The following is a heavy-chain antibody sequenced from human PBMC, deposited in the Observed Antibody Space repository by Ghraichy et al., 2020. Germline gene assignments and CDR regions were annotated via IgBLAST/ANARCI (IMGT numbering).Heavy chain of an antibody. Sequence: SETLSLTCAVYGGSFRGYYWGGIRQPPGPVLEWIGEIKHSGSTNYNPSLKSRLTILVAPSTNRFSLKLSSLAAADTAVFYCSRGRPRYCSSTSCYSWRYYYYYGMDVWGQWATVA. CDR3: SRGRPRYCSSTSCYSWRYYYYYGMDV. CDR2: IKHSGST. V-gene: IGHV4-34*01. CDR1: GGSFRGYY. D-gene: IGHD2-2*02. J-gene: IGHJ6*02.